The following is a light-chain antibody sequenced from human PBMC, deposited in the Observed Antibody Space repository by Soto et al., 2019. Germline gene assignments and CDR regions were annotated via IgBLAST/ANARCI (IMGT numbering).Light chain of an antibody. CDR1: SSDVGSYNL. J-gene: IGLJ1*01. CDR2: EGS. CDR3: CSYAGSYV. Sequence: QSVLTQPASVSGSPGQSITISCTGTSSDVGSYNLVSWYQQHPGKAPKLMIYEGSKRPSGASNRFSGSKSGNTASLTISGLQAEDEADYYCCSYAGSYVFGTGTKVTVL. V-gene: IGLV2-23*01.